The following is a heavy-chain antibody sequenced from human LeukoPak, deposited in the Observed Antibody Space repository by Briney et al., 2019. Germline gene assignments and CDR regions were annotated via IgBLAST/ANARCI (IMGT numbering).Heavy chain of an antibody. J-gene: IGHJ4*02. CDR1: GGTFSSYA. Sequence: SVKVSCKASGGTFSSYAISWVRQAPGQGLEWMGGIIPIFGTANYAQKFQGRVTITADESTSTAYMELSSLGSEDTAVYYCARESSYGSGSSGYWGQGTLVTVSS. CDR3: ARESSYGSGSSGY. D-gene: IGHD3-10*01. V-gene: IGHV1-69*13. CDR2: IIPIFGTA.